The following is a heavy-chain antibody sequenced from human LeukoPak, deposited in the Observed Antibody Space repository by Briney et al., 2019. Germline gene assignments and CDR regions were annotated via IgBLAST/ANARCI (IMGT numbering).Heavy chain of an antibody. D-gene: IGHD5-24*01. CDR3: ARERATMVNQFDY. CDR1: GYTCTSYG. Sequence: ASVKVSCKASGYTCTSYGISWVRQAPGQGLEWMGWISPYNGNTNYAQKLQGRVTMTTDTSTTTAYMELRSLRTDDTTVYYCARERATMVNQFDYCGQGTLVTVSS. CDR2: ISPYNGNT. J-gene: IGHJ4*02. V-gene: IGHV1-18*01.